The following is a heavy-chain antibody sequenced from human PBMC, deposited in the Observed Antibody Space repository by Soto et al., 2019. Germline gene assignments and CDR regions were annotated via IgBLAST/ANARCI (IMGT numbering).Heavy chain of an antibody. V-gene: IGHV3-30-3*01. CDR3: ARDRRSDYGGTYFDY. CDR1: GFTFSSYA. CDR2: ISYDGSNK. Sequence: GGSLRLSCAAYGFTFSSYAMHWVRQAPGKGLEWVAVISYDGSNKYYADSVKGRFTISRDNSKNTLYLQMNSLRAEDTAVYYCARDRRSDYGGTYFDYWGQGTLVTVSS. J-gene: IGHJ4*02. D-gene: IGHD4-17*01.